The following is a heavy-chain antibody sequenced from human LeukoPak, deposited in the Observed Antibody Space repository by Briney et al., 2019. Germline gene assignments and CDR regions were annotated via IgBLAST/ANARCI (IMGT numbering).Heavy chain of an antibody. V-gene: IGHV3-30-3*01. CDR1: GFTFSSYA. CDR3: ARVIVPYDFWSGFDY. CDR2: ISYDGGNK. Sequence: GRSLRLSCAASGFTFSSYAMHWVRQAPGKGLEWVAVISYDGGNKYYADSVKGRFTISRDNSKNTLYLQMNSLRAEDTAVYYCARVIVPYDFWSGFDYWGQGTLVTVSS. J-gene: IGHJ4*02. D-gene: IGHD3-3*01.